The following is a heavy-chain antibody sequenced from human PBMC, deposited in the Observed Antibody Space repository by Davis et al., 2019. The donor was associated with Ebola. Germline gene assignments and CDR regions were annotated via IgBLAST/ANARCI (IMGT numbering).Heavy chain of an antibody. CDR2: IRYDGSKT. Sequence: PGGSLRLSCLVSGVTFSDYGMHWVRQAPGKGLEWVALIRYDGSKTDYSESVKGRFTISRDNSKITLNLQMNSLRSEDTAVYYCAKETYSYGLFDHWGQGTLVTVSS. V-gene: IGHV3-30*02. D-gene: IGHD5-18*01. CDR3: AKETYSYGLFDH. J-gene: IGHJ4*02. CDR1: GVTFSDYG.